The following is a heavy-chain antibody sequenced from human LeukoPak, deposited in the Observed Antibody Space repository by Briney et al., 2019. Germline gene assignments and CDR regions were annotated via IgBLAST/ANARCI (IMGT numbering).Heavy chain of an antibody. CDR2: IYTSGST. D-gene: IGHD5-18*01. J-gene: IGHJ4*02. V-gene: IGHV4-4*07. Sequence: SETLSLTCTDSGGSISSYYWSWIRQPAGKGLEWIGRIYTSGSTNYNPSLKSRVTMSVDTSKNQFSLKLSSVTAADTAVYYCARDKFVAAMATTGFDYWGQGTLVTVSS. CDR3: ARDKFVAAMATTGFDY. CDR1: GGSISSYY.